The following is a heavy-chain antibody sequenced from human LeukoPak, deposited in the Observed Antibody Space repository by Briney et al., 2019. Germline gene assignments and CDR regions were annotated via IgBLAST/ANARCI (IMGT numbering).Heavy chain of an antibody. J-gene: IGHJ6*03. CDR1: GFTFSSYS. CDR3: AKGGGYEAQYYYYYLDV. D-gene: IGHD5-12*01. CDR2: ISSSSSTI. Sequence: GGSLRLSCAASGFTFSSYSMNWVRQAPGKGLEWVSYISSSSSTIYYADSVKGRFTISRDNSKNTLYLQMKSLRAEDTAVYYCAKGGGYEAQYYYYYLDVWGKGTTVTISS. V-gene: IGHV3-48*01.